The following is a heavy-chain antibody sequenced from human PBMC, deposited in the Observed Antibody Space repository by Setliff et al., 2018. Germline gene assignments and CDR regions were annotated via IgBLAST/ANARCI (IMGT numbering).Heavy chain of an antibody. CDR1: GGTFSIYG. D-gene: IGHD3-22*01. CDR3: VREGVDSRSSTDYRYYMDV. V-gene: IGHV1-69*05. J-gene: IGHJ6*03. Sequence: SVKVSCKASGGTFSIYGISWVRQAPGQGLEWMGGTIPMFGTIDYARKFQSRVTIITDESTSTAYMQLRSLGSEDTAVYYCVREGVDSRSSTDYRYYMDVWGKGTTVTVSS. CDR2: TIPMFGTI.